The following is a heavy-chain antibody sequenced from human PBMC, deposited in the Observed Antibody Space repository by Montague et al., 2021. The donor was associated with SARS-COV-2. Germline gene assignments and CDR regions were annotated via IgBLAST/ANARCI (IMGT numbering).Heavy chain of an antibody. CDR3: AGGYGSGSYSS. J-gene: IGHJ4*02. V-gene: IGHV4-39*07. Sequence: SETLSLTCSVSSGSIISSGYYWGWVRQPPGKELEWIGNIYYSGTTYYNPPLQSRGTISVDTSRKQFSLKLTSVTAADTAVYYCAGGYGSGSYSSWGQGTLVTVSS. D-gene: IGHD3-10*01. CDR1: SGSIISSGYY. CDR2: IYYSGTT.